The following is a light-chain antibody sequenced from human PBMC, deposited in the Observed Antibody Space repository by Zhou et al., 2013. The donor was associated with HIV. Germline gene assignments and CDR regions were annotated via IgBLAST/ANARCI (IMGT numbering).Light chain of an antibody. CDR1: QDISSW. V-gene: IGKV1-12*01. Sequence: DIQMTQSPSSVSASVGDRVTITCRASQDISSWLAWYQQKPGQAPKLLIYKASSLEFGVPSRFSGSGSGTDFTLTISSLQPEDFATYYCQQANSFPLTFGGGTKVEIK. CDR2: KAS. CDR3: QQANSFPLT. J-gene: IGKJ4*01.